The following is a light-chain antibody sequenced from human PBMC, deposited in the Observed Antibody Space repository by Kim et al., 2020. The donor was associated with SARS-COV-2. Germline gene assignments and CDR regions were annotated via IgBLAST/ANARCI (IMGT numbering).Light chain of an antibody. V-gene: IGKV1-27*01. CDR1: QDIHNF. CDR3: QHCDTAPFN. Sequence: SASGGDRVNNTCQANQDIHNFIAWYRRKPGKVPKLLISAASTLQAGVPSRFSGSRSDTDFTLTVSSLQPEDVATYYCQHCDTAPFNFGQGTKLEI. CDR2: AAS. J-gene: IGKJ2*01.